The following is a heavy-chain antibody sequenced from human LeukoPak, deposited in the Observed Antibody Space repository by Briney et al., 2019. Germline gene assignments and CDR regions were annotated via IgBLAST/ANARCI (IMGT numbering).Heavy chain of an antibody. Sequence: ASVKVSCKASGYTFTSYGISWVRQAPGQGLEWMGWMNPNSGNTGYAQKFQGRVTMTRNTSISTAYMELSSLRSEDTAVYYCARVSRKVGATLKEYYFDYWGQGTLVTVSS. CDR2: MNPNSGNT. J-gene: IGHJ4*02. CDR3: ARVSRKVGATLKEYYFDY. D-gene: IGHD1-26*01. CDR1: GYTFTSYG. V-gene: IGHV1-8*02.